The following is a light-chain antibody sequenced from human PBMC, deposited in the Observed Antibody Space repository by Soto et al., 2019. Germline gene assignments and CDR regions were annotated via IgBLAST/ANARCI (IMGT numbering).Light chain of an antibody. V-gene: IGLV3-21*04. CDR2: YDS. CDR3: QVWDSGSDHPV. CDR1: NIGSKS. J-gene: IGLJ1*01. Sequence: SYELTQPPSVSVAPGKTARITCGGNNIGSKSVHWNQQKPGQAPVLVIYYDSDRPSGIPERFSGSNSGNTATLTISRVEAGDEADYYCQVWDSGSDHPVFGTGTKVTVL.